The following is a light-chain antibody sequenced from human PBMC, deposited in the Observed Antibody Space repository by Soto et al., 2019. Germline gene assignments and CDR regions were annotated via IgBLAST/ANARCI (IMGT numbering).Light chain of an antibody. CDR1: QSIGSS. CDR2: DAS. V-gene: IGKV1-5*01. CDR3: QQYNSYGT. Sequence: DIQMTQTPSTLSASVGDRDTITCRASQSIGSSLAWYQQKPGKGPKLLIYDASTLESGVPSRFSGSGFGTEFALTISSLQPDDFATFYCQQYNSYGTFGQGTNLEIK. J-gene: IGKJ2*01.